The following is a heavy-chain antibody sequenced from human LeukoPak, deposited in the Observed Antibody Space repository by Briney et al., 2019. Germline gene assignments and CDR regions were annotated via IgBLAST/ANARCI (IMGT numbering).Heavy chain of an antibody. D-gene: IGHD2-8*01. V-gene: IGHV3-21*01. CDR2: VSSSSSYI. CDR1: RFSFSSYS. Sequence: GGSLRLSCAASRFSFSSYSMNWVRQAPGKGLEWVPSVSSSSSYIYYADSVKGRFTLSRDNAKNSLYLQMNSLRAEDTAVYYCARNGAIDPYSYHGMDVWGQGTTVTVSS. CDR3: ARNGAIDPYSYHGMDV. J-gene: IGHJ6*02.